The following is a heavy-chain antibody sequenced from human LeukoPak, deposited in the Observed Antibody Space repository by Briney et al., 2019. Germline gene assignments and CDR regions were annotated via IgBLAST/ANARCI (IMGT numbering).Heavy chain of an antibody. V-gene: IGHV6-1*01. CDR1: GDSVSINSVA. D-gene: IGHD5-12*01. CDR3: ARGTDMTPICGYYSFVY. J-gene: IGHJ4*02. Sequence: SQTLSLTCAISGDSVSINSVAYNWIRQSPSRGLEWLGRTYYRSKWNYGYAVSVRSRITVNLDTSNNRFSLKVTSVTDADTAVYYCARGTDMTPICGYYSFVYWDQGTLVSVSS. CDR2: TYYRSKWNY.